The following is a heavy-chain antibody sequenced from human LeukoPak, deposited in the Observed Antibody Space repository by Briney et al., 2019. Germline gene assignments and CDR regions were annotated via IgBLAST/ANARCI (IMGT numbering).Heavy chain of an antibody. V-gene: IGHV4-30-4*08. CDR1: EFTFSSYS. Sequence: LRLSCAASEFTFSSYSMNWVRQPPGKGLEWIGYIYYSGSTYYNPSLKSRVTISVDTSKNQFSLKLSSVTAADTAVYYCARGGYDFWSGYFSPPDYWGQGTLVTVSS. D-gene: IGHD3-3*01. J-gene: IGHJ4*02. CDR2: IYYSGST. CDR3: ARGGYDFWSGYFSPPDY.